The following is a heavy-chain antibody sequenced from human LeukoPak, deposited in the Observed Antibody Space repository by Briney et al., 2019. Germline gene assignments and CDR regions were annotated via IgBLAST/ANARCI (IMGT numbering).Heavy chain of an antibody. V-gene: IGHV3-21*01. D-gene: IGHD3-9*01. CDR3: ARDRLVIDY. CDR2: ISRSSTYI. CDR1: GFTFSSYN. J-gene: IGHJ4*02. Sequence: GGSLRLSCAASGFTFSSYNMNWVRQAPGKGLEWVSSISRSSTYIYYADSVKGRFTISRDNAKNSLYLQMNSLRAEDTAVYYCARDRLVIDYWGQGTLVTVSS.